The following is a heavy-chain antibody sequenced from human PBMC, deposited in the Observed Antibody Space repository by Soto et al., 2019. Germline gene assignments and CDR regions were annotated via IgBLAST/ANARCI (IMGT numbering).Heavy chain of an antibody. CDR1: GFSFSDYG. CDR3: SRAATIARGESDFDY. J-gene: IGHJ4*02. V-gene: IGHV3-33*01. Sequence: QVQLVESGAGVVQPGRSLRLSCAASGFSFSDYGMHWVRQAPGKGLEWVAAIWYDGSHKYNADSVKDRFPISRDNSNNPLYLQLDSLRAEDTAVSYCSRAATIARGESDFDYWGQGALVTVSS. D-gene: IGHD4-17*01. CDR2: IWYDGSHK.